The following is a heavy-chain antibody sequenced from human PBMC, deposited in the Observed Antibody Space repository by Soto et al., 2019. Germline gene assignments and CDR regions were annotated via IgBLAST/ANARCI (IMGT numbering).Heavy chain of an antibody. CDR1: GGSISSYY. CDR3: ARAGGCYYSPSYYYGIDV. D-gene: IGHD1-26*01. V-gene: IGHV4-59*01. J-gene: IGHJ6*02. CDR2: IYYSGST. Sequence: SETLSLTCTVSGGSISSYYWSWIRQPPGKGLEWIGYIYYSGSTNYNPSLKSRVTISVDTSKNQFSLKLSSVTAADTAVYYCARAGGCYYSPSYYYGIDVWGQGTTVTVSS.